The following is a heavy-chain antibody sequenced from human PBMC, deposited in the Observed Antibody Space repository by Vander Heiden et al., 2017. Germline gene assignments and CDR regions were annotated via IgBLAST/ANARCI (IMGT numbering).Heavy chain of an antibody. V-gene: IGHV4-34*01. CDR1: GGSFRGYY. CDR2: INHSGST. CDR3: ARGRGYYDSSGYHDY. J-gene: IGHJ4*02. D-gene: IGHD3-22*01. Sequence: QVQLQQWGAGLLKPSETLSLTCAVYGGSFRGYYWSWIRQPPGKGLEWIGEINHSGSTNYNPSLKSRVTISVDTSKNQFSLKLSSVTAADTAVYYCARGRGYYDSSGYHDYWGQGTLVTVSS.